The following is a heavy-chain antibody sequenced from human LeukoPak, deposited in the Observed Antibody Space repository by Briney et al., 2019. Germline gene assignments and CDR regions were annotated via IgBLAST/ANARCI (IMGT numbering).Heavy chain of an antibody. CDR2: IYYSGST. Sequence: SQTLSLTCTVSGGSISSGGYYWSWIRQHPGKGLERIGYIYYSGSTYYNPSLKSRVTISVDTSKNQFSLKLSSVTAADTAVYYCARAKDIVLMVYAPYFDYWGQGTLVTVSS. J-gene: IGHJ4*02. V-gene: IGHV4-31*03. CDR1: GGSISSGGYY. CDR3: ARAKDIVLMVYAPYFDY. D-gene: IGHD2-8*01.